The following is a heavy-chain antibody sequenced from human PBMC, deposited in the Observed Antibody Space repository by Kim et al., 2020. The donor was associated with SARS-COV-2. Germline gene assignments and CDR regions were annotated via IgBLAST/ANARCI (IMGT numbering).Heavy chain of an antibody. J-gene: IGHJ4*02. Sequence: NYAQKFQGRGTMTRDTSISTAYMELSRLRSDDTAVYYCARVRDSSGPKFDYWGQGTLVTVSS. V-gene: IGHV1-2*02. CDR3: ARVRDSSGPKFDY. D-gene: IGHD3-22*01.